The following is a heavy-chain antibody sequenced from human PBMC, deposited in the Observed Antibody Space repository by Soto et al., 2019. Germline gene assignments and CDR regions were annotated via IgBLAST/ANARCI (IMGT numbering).Heavy chain of an antibody. V-gene: IGHV1-8*01. CDR1: GYTLTSYV. Sequence: ASVKGYCKASGYTLTSYVIDWGRQATRQGLEWMGWMNPNSGNTGYAQKFQGRVTMTRNTSISTAYMELSSLRSEDTAVYYCARGPPFWSGYRPFDPWGQGTLVTVSS. CDR3: ARGPPFWSGYRPFDP. CDR2: MNPNSGNT. J-gene: IGHJ5*02. D-gene: IGHD3-3*01.